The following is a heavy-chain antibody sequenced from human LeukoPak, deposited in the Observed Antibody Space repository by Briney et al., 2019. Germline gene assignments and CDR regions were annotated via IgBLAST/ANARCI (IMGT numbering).Heavy chain of an antibody. CDR1: GNTFTNYY. CDR3: ARPGHSSGSYYPDY. J-gene: IGHJ4*02. CDR2: INPSGGGT. Sequence: GASVKVSCKASGNTFTNYYIHWVRQAPGQGLEWMGIINPSGGGTSYAQKFQGRVTMTRDTSTSTVYMELSSLRSEDAAVYYCARPGHSSGSYYPDYWGQGTLVTVSS. V-gene: IGHV1-46*01. D-gene: IGHD3-22*01.